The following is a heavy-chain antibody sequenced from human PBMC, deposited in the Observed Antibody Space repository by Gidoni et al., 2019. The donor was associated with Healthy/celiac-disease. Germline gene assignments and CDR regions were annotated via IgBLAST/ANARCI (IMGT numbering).Heavy chain of an antibody. CDR1: CCSISSGGYY. Sequence: QVQLQESGPGLVKPSQTLSLPCTVSCCSISSGGYYWSWIRQHPGKGLEWIGYIYYSGSTYYNPSLKSRVTISVDTSKNQFSLKLSSVTAADTAVYYCARAESLYDSSGYCCFDYWGQGTLVTVSS. CDR2: IYYSGST. CDR3: ARAESLYDSSGYCCFDY. J-gene: IGHJ4*02. D-gene: IGHD3-22*01. V-gene: IGHV4-31*03.